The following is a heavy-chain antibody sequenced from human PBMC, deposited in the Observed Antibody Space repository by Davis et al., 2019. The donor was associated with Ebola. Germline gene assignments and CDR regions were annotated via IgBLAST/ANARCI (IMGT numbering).Heavy chain of an antibody. CDR1: GFTFSGSA. J-gene: IGHJ4*02. CDR2: IRSKANSYAT. V-gene: IGHV3-73*01. CDR3: TTDLRVSTHDY. Sequence: GGSLRLSCAASGFTFSGSAMHWVRQASGKGLEWVGRIRSKANSYATAYAASVKGRFTISRDDSKNTLYLQMNSLKTEDTAVYYCTTDLRVSTHDYWGQGTLVTVSS. D-gene: IGHD6-13*01.